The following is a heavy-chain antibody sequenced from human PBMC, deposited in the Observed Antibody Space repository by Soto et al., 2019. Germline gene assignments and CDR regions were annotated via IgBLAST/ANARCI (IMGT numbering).Heavy chain of an antibody. Sequence: QVQLVESGGGLVKPGGSLRLSCAASGFTFNDYYMSWVRQAPGKGLEWVSYISRSGPNTKYADSVKGRFTISRDNAKNSRYLQMSSLIFEGTAVYYWASITVSIVRGYGMDVLGQGTTVTGSS. CDR1: GFTFNDYY. CDR3: ASITVSIVRGYGMDV. V-gene: IGHV3-11*06. D-gene: IGHD3-10*01. CDR2: ISRSGPNT. J-gene: IGHJ6*02.